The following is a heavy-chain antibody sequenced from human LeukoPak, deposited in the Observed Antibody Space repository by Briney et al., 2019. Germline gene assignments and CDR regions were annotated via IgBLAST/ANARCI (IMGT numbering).Heavy chain of an antibody. D-gene: IGHD3-10*01. CDR2: ISSDGNKK. V-gene: IGHV3-30*18. CDR1: GFTFSRYG. Sequence: GGSLRLSCAASGFTFSRYGMHWVRQAPGKGLEWGAVISSDGNKKYYADSVKGRFTISRDNSKNTLSLQMNSLRVEDTAVYSCAKEADLWSPFDYWGQGTLVTVSS. J-gene: IGHJ4*02. CDR3: AKEADLWSPFDY.